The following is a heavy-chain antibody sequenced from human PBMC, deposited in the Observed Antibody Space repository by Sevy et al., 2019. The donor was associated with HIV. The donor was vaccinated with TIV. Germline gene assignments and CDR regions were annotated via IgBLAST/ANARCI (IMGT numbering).Heavy chain of an antibody. V-gene: IGHV4-31*03. D-gene: IGHD3-16*01. CDR1: GGSINSGDYY. Sequence: SETLSLTCTVSGGSINSGDYYWSWIRQHPEKGLEWIGYIFHTGSTYYNRSFKSRATISVDTSKNQFSLKLSLTTAADTAVYYCAREGTKGVWFDPWGQGTLVTVSS. CDR2: IFHTGST. CDR3: AREGTKGVWFDP. J-gene: IGHJ5*02.